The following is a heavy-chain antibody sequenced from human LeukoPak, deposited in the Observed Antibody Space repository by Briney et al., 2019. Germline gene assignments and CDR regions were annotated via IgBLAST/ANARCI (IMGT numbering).Heavy chain of an antibody. CDR3: ARGSYYDGSGYYYVNAFDI. CDR1: GYTFTSSD. J-gene: IGHJ3*02. CDR2: MNPNSGNT. V-gene: IGHV1-8*01. Sequence: ASVKASCKASGYTFTSSDINWVRQATGQGLEWMGWMNPNSGNTGYAQKFQGRVTMTRNTAISTAYMELSSLRSEDTAVYYCARGSYYDGSGYYYVNAFDIWGQGTMVTVSS. D-gene: IGHD3-22*01.